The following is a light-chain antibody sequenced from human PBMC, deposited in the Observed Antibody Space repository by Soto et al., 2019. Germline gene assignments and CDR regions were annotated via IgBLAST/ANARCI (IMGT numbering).Light chain of an antibody. CDR1: QDIGNF. J-gene: IGKJ5*01. CDR2: DAA. Sequence: DIQMTQSPSSLSASVGDRVTITXQASQDIGNFLTWYQQKPGRAPVLLIYDAANLATGVPPRFSGSGSGRDFTLTISSLQPEDIAAYYCQQYDRLPITFGQGTRLEIK. CDR3: QQYDRLPIT. V-gene: IGKV1-33*01.